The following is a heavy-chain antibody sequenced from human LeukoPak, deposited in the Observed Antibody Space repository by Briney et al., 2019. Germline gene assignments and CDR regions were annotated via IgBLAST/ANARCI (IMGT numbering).Heavy chain of an antibody. CDR2: INHSGST. V-gene: IGHV4-34*01. CDR1: GGCIGGYY. Sequence: SETLSLTCTVSGGCIGGYYWSWIRQPPGKGLEWIGEINHSGSTNYNPSLKSRVTISVDTSKNQFSLKLSSVTAADTAVYYCASSLFWSGYYTGDWGQGTLVTVSS. J-gene: IGHJ4*02. CDR3: ASSLFWSGYYTGD. D-gene: IGHD3-3*01.